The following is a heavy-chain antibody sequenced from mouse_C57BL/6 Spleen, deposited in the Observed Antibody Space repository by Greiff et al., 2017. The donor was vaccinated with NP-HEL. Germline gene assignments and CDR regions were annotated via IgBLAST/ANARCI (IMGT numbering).Heavy chain of an antibody. CDR2: INPNNGGT. J-gene: IGHJ4*01. CDR3: ARGKITTVVSSYAMDY. CDR1: GYTFTDYY. Sequence: EVQLQQSGPELVKPGASVKISCKASGYTFTDYYMNWVKQSHGKSLEWIGDINPNNGGTSYNQKFKGKATLTVDKSSSTAYMELRSLTSEDSAVYYCARGKITTVVSSYAMDYWGQGTSVTVSS. V-gene: IGHV1-26*01. D-gene: IGHD1-1*01.